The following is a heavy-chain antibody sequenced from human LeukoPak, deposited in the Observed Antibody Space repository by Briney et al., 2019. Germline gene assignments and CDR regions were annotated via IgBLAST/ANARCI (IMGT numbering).Heavy chain of an antibody. CDR3: VREILYCSGGSCYRGPFDN. D-gene: IGHD2-15*01. V-gene: IGHV4-30-4*01. Sequence: SETLSLTCTVSNDSISSGDYYWNWIRQPPGKGLEWIGYIFHRGGTSYNPSLKSRILFSVDTSQNQFSLKLNSVTAADTAVYYCVREILYCSGGSCYRGPFDNWGQGTLVTVSS. CDR1: NDSISSGDYY. J-gene: IGHJ4*02. CDR2: IFHRGGT.